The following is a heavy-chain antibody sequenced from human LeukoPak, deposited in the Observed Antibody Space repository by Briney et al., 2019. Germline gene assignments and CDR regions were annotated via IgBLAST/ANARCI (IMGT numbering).Heavy chain of an antibody. J-gene: IGHJ5*02. CDR1: GFTFSNAW. CDR3: TIDRGYGSGPPS. Sequence: GGSLRLSCAASGFTFSNAWMSWVRQAPGKGLEWVGRIKSRTDGGTTDYAAPVKGRFTISRDDSKNTLYLQMNSLKTEDTAVYYCTIDRGYGSGPPSWGQGTLVTV. D-gene: IGHD3-10*01. V-gene: IGHV3-15*01. CDR2: IKSRTDGGTT.